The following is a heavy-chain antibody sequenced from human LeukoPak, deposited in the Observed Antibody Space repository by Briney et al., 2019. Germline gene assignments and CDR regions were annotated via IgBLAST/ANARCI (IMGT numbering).Heavy chain of an antibody. CDR3: TRSGYPFDY. Sequence: PGGSLRLSCAASGYTFSSYAMSWVRQAPGKGLEWVGRIKSKTDGGTTDYAAPVKGRFTISRDDSKNMLYLQMNSLKTEDTAVYYCTRSGYPFDYWGQGTLVTVSS. CDR1: GYTFSSYA. D-gene: IGHD5-12*01. CDR2: IKSKTDGGTT. J-gene: IGHJ4*02. V-gene: IGHV3-15*01.